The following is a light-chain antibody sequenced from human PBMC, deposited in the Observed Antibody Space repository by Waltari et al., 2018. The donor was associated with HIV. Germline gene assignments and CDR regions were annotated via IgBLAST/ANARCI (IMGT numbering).Light chain of an antibody. CDR3: SSYTISSTLV. J-gene: IGLJ2*01. V-gene: IGLV2-14*01. Sequence: QSALTQPASVSGSPGQSITISCTGTSSDVGGYNFVSWFQHHPGKAPKVMIYEVRIRPSGVLMAFSAAKSGNTAALTISGLQAEDEADYYCSSYTISSTLVFGGGTKLTVL. CDR1: SSDVGGYNF. CDR2: EVR.